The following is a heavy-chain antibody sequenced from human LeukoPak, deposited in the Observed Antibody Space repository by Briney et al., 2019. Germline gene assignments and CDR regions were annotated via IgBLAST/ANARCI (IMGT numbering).Heavy chain of an antibody. D-gene: IGHD4-17*01. V-gene: IGHV3-23*01. CDR3: ARATVTRWFDP. CDR1: GFTFSSYG. J-gene: IGHJ5*02. CDR2: ISGSGGST. Sequence: GGSLRLSCAASGFTFSSYGMSWVRQAPGKGLEWVSGISGSGGSTYYADSVKGRFTISRDNSKNTLYLQMNSLRAEDTAVYYCARATVTRWFDPWGQGTLVTVSS.